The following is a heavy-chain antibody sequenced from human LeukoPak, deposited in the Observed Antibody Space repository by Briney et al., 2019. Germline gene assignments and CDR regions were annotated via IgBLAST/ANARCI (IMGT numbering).Heavy chain of an antibody. V-gene: IGHV4-61*02. CDR2: IYTSGST. Sequence: PSETLSLTCTVSGGSISSGSYYWSWIRQPAGKGLEWIGRIYTSGSTNYNPSLKSRVTISVDTSKNQFSLKLSSVTAADTAVYYCARSPYYDFWSGYPHYDYWGQGTLVTVSS. CDR1: GGSISSGSYY. J-gene: IGHJ4*02. CDR3: ARSPYYDFWSGYPHYDY. D-gene: IGHD3-3*01.